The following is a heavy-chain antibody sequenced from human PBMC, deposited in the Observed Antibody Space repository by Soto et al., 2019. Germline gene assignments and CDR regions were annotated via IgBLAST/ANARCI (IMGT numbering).Heavy chain of an antibody. CDR1: GFTFSSYG. Sequence: GGSLRLSCAASGFTFSSYGMHWVHQAPGKGLEWVAVISYDGSNKYYADSVKGRFTISRDNSKNTLYLQMNSLRAEDTAVYYCAKDGRPRKYQRPSLYYYMDVWGKGTTVTVSS. CDR2: ISYDGSNK. D-gene: IGHD2-2*01. V-gene: IGHV3-30*18. J-gene: IGHJ6*03. CDR3: AKDGRPRKYQRPSLYYYMDV.